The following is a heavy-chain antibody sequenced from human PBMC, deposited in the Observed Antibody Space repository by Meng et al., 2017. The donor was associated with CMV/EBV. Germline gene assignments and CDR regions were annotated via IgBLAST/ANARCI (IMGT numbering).Heavy chain of an antibody. CDR1: GFTFSSYE. Sequence: GGSLRLSCAASGFTFSSYEMNWVRQAPGKGLEWVSYISSSGSTIYYADSVKGRFTISRDNAKNSLYLQMNSLRAEDTAVYYCARESVVIQALGRAFDIWGQGTMVTVSS. J-gene: IGHJ3*02. V-gene: IGHV3-48*03. CDR2: ISSSGSTI. CDR3: ARESVVIQALGRAFDI. D-gene: IGHD2-2*01.